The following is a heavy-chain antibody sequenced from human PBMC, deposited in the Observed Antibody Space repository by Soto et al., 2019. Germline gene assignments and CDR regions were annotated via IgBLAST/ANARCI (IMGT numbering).Heavy chain of an antibody. V-gene: IGHV4-34*01. CDR1: GASLSDNY. CDR3: ARCKGDFDA. D-gene: IGHD2-21*02. CDR2: INDSGNP. J-gene: IGHJ5*02. Sequence: SETLSLTCAVYGASLSDNYCNWHRQPPGKGLEWIEEINDSGNPNYNPSLRSRVTISIDTSKNQLSLNLRSVSAADTAVYYCARCKGDFDAWRQGTPVTVSS.